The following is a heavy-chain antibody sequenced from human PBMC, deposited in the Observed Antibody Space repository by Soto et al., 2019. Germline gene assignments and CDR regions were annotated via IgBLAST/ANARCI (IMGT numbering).Heavy chain of an antibody. CDR3: ARDAHGSGSYWYFDY. CDR1: GFTFSSYA. D-gene: IGHD1-26*01. CDR2: ISYDGRNK. J-gene: IGHJ4*02. Sequence: QVQLLESGGGVVQPGRSLRLSCAASGFTFSSYAMHWVRQAPGKGLEWVAVISYDGRNKYYADSVKGRFTISRDNSKNTLYLQMNSLRAEDTAVYYCARDAHGSGSYWYFDYWGQGTLVIVSS. V-gene: IGHV3-30-3*01.